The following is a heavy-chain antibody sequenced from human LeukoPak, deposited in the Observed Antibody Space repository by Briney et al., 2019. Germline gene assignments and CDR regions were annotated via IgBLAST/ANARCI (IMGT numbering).Heavy chain of an antibody. J-gene: IGHJ4*02. CDR3: ARGGRNYGDYVELWY. D-gene: IGHD4-17*01. CDR1: GYTFTSYA. Sequence: ASVKVSCKASGYTFTSYAMNWVRQAPGQGLEWMGWTNTNTGNPTYAQGFTGRFVFSLDTSVSTAYLQISSLKAEDTAVYYCARGGRNYGDYVELWYWGQGTLVTVSS. V-gene: IGHV7-4-1*02. CDR2: TNTNTGNP.